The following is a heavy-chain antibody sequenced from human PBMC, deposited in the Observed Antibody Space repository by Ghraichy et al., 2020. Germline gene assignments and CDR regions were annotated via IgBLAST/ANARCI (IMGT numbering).Heavy chain of an antibody. D-gene: IGHD3-10*01. J-gene: IGHJ6*02. CDR1: GGSFSGYY. CDR2: INHSGST. CDR3: ARGWAVRGVTYYYGMDV. Sequence: SETLSLTCAVYGGSFSGYYWSWIRQPPGKGLEWIGEINHSGSTNYNPSLKSRVTISVDTSKNQFSLKLSSVTAADTAVYYCARGWAVRGVTYYYGMDVWGQGTTVTVSS. V-gene: IGHV4-34*01.